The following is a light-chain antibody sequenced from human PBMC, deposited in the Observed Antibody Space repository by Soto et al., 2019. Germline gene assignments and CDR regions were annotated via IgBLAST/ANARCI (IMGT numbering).Light chain of an antibody. V-gene: IGLV2-14*03. J-gene: IGLJ2*01. CDR3: SSYTISSTLV. Sequence: QSALTQPASESGSPGQSITISCTGTSSDVGGYNYVSWYQQHPGKAPKLMIYDVSNRPSGVSNRFSGSKSGNTASLTISGLQAEDEADYYCSSYTISSTLVFGGGTKLTVL. CDR2: DVS. CDR1: SSDVGGYNY.